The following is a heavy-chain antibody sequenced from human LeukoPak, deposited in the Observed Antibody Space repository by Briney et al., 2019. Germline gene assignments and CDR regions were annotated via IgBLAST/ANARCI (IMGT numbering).Heavy chain of an antibody. V-gene: IGHV1-8*01. J-gene: IGHJ4*02. CDR1: GYTFTTYD. D-gene: IGHD5-18*01. Sequence: ASVKVSCKASGYTFTTYDINWVRQSTGQGLEWMGWMNPNSGNTGYAQKFQGRVTMTRNTSISTAFMELSGLRSEDTAVYFCARRNTAMVAGLDYWGQGSLVTVSS. CDR3: ARRNTAMVAGLDY. CDR2: MNPNSGNT.